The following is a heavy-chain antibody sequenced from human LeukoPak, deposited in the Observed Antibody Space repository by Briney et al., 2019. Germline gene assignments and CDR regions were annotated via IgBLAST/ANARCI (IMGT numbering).Heavy chain of an antibody. CDR2: FYYSGST. CDR1: GGSFSGYY. CDR3: ASIVGAQRPHY. D-gene: IGHD1-26*01. J-gene: IGHJ4*02. V-gene: IGHV4-34*01. Sequence: SETLSLTCAVYGGSFSGYYWSWIRQPPGKGLEWIGSFYYSGSTYYNPSLKSRVTISVDTSKNQFSLKLSSVTAADTAVYYCASIVGAQRPHYWGQGTLVTVSS.